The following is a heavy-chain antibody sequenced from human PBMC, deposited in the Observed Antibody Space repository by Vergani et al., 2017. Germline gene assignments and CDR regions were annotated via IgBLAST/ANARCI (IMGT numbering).Heavy chain of an antibody. Sequence: QVQLVQSGAEVKKPGSSVKVSCKASGGTFSSYAISWVRQAPGQGLEWMGGIIPIFGTANYAQKFQGRVTITADESTSTAYMELSSLRSEDTAVYYWARDRPAPPGVGIWGFDYWGQGTLVTVSS. CDR2: IIPIFGTA. J-gene: IGHJ4*02. V-gene: IGHV1-69*01. CDR1: GGTFSSYA. D-gene: IGHD2-8*01. CDR3: ARDRPAPPGVGIWGFDY.